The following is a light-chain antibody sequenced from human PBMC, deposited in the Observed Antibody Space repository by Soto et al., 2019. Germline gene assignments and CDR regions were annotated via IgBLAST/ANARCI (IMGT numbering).Light chain of an antibody. CDR3: AAWDAGVSGPA. CDR2: RNN. V-gene: IGLV1-47*01. J-gene: IGLJ2*01. Sequence: QSVLTQPPSAYGARGQRVTIACSGSSSNIGSKYVYWYQQLPGTAPKLLMYRNNQRPSGVPDRFSGSKSGTSATLAISGLRSEDEADYYCAAWDAGVSGPAFGGGTKLTVL. CDR1: SSNIGSKY.